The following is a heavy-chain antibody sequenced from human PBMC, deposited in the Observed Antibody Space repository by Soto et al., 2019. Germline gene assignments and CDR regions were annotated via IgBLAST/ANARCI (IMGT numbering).Heavy chain of an antibody. CDR2: ISGYNDNT. D-gene: IGHD6-13*01. Sequence: QVQLKQSGPEVRKPGASVRVSCKASGYIFTNFGISWVRQAPGQGLEWMGWISGYNDNTHYAQKLQGRVSMTTDTSTGTAYMDLRSLRSDDTAIYYCVRYSSSWFYYYYGMDVWGQGTTVTVSS. CDR3: VRYSSSWFYYYYGMDV. J-gene: IGHJ6*02. V-gene: IGHV1-18*01. CDR1: GYIFTNFG.